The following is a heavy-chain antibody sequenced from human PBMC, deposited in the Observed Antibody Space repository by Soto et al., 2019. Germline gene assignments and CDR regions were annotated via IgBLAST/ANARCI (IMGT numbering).Heavy chain of an antibody. CDR3: AGDRGYSCFDY. Sequence: GSLRLSCAASGFTFSSSWMNWVRQAPGKGLEWVAGIKEDGSEKYYVDFVKGRFTISRDNVENSLYLQMNSLRGEDTAVYFCAGDRGYSCFDYWGLGTLVTVSS. CDR1: GFTFSSSW. CDR2: IKEDGSEK. J-gene: IGHJ4*02. V-gene: IGHV3-7*01. D-gene: IGHD5-18*01.